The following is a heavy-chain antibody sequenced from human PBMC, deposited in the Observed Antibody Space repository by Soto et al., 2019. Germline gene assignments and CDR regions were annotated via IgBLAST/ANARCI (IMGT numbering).Heavy chain of an antibody. CDR2: TRNKANSYTT. J-gene: IGHJ4*02. CDR3: RGSSGYFDY. D-gene: IGHD3-22*01. V-gene: IGHV3-72*01. Sequence: PGGSLSLSCAASGLTFRSYWMHWVRQAPGKGLEWVGRTRNKANSYTTEYAASVKGRFTISRDDSKNSLYLQMYSLKTEDTAVYYCRGSSGYFDYWGQGTLVTVSS. CDR1: GLTFRSYW.